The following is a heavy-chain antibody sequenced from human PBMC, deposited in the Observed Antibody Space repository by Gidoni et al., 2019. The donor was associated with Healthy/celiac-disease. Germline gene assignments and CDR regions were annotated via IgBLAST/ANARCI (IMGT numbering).Heavy chain of an antibody. J-gene: IGHJ3*02. Sequence: VHLSASGVGLVSPWGSLRLSCAASGFPFRSDAMSWVRQAPEKGLEWVSAISGRGGSTNYADSGKGRITIDRDNSKSTRNLQMNSVRAEDKAVYDCARGDREVEWERRAFDIWGQGTMVTVSS. CDR1: GFPFRSDA. D-gene: IGHD1-26*01. CDR2: ISGRGGST. V-gene: IGHV3-23*01. CDR3: ARGDREVEWERRAFDI.